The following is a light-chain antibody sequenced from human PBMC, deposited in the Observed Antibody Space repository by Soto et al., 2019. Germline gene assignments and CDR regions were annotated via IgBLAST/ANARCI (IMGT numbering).Light chain of an antibody. CDR2: YDS. CDR1: NIGSKR. V-gene: IGLV3-21*01. J-gene: IGLJ2*01. CDR3: QFSDSRSAPVV. Sequence: SYELTQPPSVSVAPGKTATITCRGNNIGSKRVHWDQPQPGQAPVVVIYYDSDRPSGIPGRFSGSNSGNTATLTISRVKAGDEAEYYCQFSDSRSAPVVLGGGTKLTVL.